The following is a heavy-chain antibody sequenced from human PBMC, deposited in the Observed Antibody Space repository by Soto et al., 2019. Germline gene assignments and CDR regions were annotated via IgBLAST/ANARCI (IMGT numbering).Heavy chain of an antibody. CDR2: ISGSGGST. J-gene: IGHJ4*02. CDR3: AKDLIERIQLDFEY. CDR1: GFTCSSYA. Sequence: GGSLRLSCAASGFTCSSYAMSWVRQAPGKGLEWVSAISGSGGSTYYADSVKGRFTISRDNSKNTLYLQMNSLRAEDTAVYYCAKDLIERIQLDFEYWGQGTLVTVSS. V-gene: IGHV3-23*01. D-gene: IGHD5-18*01.